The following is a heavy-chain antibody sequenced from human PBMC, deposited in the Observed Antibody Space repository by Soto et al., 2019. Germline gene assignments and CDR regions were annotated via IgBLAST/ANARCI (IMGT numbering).Heavy chain of an antibody. CDR3: ARDGYSSDYPRPYDCDN. Sequence: ASVKASCKASGYTFTNYGITWARQDPGQGLEWMGWSSGYNGNTNYAQKLQGRVTMTTDTSTSTAYMELRSLRSDDTAVYYCARDGYSSDYPRPYDCDNLGRGTLVTV. CDR2: SSGYNGNT. J-gene: IGHJ4*02. V-gene: IGHV1-18*04. CDR1: GYTFTNYG. D-gene: IGHD5-12*01.